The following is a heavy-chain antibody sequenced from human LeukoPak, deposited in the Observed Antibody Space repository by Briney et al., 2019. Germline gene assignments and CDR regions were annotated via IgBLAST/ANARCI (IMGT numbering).Heavy chain of an antibody. CDR3: ARARSSYGYGDAFDI. J-gene: IGHJ3*02. D-gene: IGHD5-18*01. Sequence: GASVKVSCKASGGTFSSYAISWVRQAPGQGLEWMGGIIPIFGTANYARKFQGRVTITADKSTSTAYMELSSLRSEDTAVYYCARARSSYGYGDAFDIWGQGTMVTVSS. V-gene: IGHV1-69*06. CDR1: GGTFSSYA. CDR2: IIPIFGTA.